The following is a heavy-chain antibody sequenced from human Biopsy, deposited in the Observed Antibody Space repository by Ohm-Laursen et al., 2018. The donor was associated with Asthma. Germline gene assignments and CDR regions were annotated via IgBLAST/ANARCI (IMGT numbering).Heavy chain of an antibody. V-gene: IGHV4-61*08. D-gene: IGHD1-26*01. CDR3: ARGSSSRLSQWELLVSGGKRAHSYYGMDV. CDR1: GGSINIGDYY. J-gene: IGHJ6*02. CDR2: IYYSGST. Sequence: SETLSLTCSVSGGSINIGDYYWSWIRQLPVKGLEWIGYIYYSGSTNYNPSLSSRLTLSVDTSKNQFSLRLTSVTAADTAVYYCARGSSSRLSQWELLVSGGKRAHSYYGMDVWGQGTTVTVSS.